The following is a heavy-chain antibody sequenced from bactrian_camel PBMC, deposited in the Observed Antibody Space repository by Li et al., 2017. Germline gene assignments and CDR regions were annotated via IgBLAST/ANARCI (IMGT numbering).Heavy chain of an antibody. Sequence: VQLVESGGGSVQAGGSLRVSCAASQYTERINCMGWYRQAPGKEREAVATYDSDGSTSYADSVKGRFTISKDNAKRTLYLQMNDLKPEDTAKYYCGVDPCNWGLDTRSADYGKWGQGTQVTVS. V-gene: IGHV3S53*01. D-gene: IGHD5*01. CDR1: QYTERINC. J-gene: IGHJ4*01. CDR2: YDSDGST. CDR3: GVDPCNWGLDTRSADYGK.